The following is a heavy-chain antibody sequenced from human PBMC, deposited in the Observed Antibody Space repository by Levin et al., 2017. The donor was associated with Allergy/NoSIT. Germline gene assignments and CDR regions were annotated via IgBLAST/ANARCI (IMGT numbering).Heavy chain of an antibody. J-gene: IGHJ4*02. Sequence: ASVKVSCKASGYTFTSYAMHWVRQAPGQRLEWMGWINAGNGNTKYSQKFQGRVTITRDTSASTAYMELSSLRSEDTAVYYCARDEWGVVVPALIDYWGQGTLVTVSS. D-gene: IGHD2-2*01. CDR1: GYTFTSYA. CDR3: ARDEWGVVVPALIDY. CDR2: INAGNGNT. V-gene: IGHV1-3*01.